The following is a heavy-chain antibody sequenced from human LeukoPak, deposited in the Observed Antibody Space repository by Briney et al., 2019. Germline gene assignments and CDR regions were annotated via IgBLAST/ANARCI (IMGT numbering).Heavy chain of an antibody. CDR1: GFTFTGYY. V-gene: IGHV1-2*02. Sequence: ASVKVSCKASGFTFTGYYIHWVRQAPGQGLEWMGWINPNSGGTNYAQKFQGRVTMTRDTSISTAYMELRSLRSDDTAVYYCARGPPSFMTTVVTDPRFPFDYWGQGTLVTVSS. CDR2: INPNSGGT. D-gene: IGHD4-23*01. CDR3: ARGPPSFMTTVVTDPRFPFDY. J-gene: IGHJ4*02.